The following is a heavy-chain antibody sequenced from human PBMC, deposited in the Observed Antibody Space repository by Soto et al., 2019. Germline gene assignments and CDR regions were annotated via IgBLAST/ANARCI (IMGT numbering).Heavy chain of an antibody. Sequence: SETLSLTCAVYGGSFSGYYWSWIRQPPGKGLEWIGEINHSGSTNYNPSLKSRVTISVDTSKNQFSLKLSSVTAADTAVYYCARCSSMEPYYYYYMDVWGKGTTVTVSS. CDR1: GGSFSGYY. D-gene: IGHD1-1*01. CDR3: ARCSSMEPYYYYYMDV. V-gene: IGHV4-34*01. CDR2: INHSGST. J-gene: IGHJ6*03.